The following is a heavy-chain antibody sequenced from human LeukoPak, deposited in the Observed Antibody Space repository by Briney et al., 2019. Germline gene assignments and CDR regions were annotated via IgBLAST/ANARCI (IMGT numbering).Heavy chain of an antibody. CDR2: ISSSSSTI. J-gene: IGHJ4*02. V-gene: IGHV3-48*01. D-gene: IGHD3-10*01. CDR1: GFTFSSYS. Sequence: GGSLRLSCAASGFTFSSYSMNWVRQAPGKGLEWVSYISSSSSTIYYADSVKGRFTISRDNSGNTLHLHMNSLSVEDTAVYYCAKGVASGTYYNHYWGQGTLVTVSS. CDR3: AKGVASGTYYNHY.